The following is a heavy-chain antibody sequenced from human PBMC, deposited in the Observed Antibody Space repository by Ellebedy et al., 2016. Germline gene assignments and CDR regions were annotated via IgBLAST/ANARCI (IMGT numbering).Heavy chain of an antibody. D-gene: IGHD3-22*01. Sequence: GGSLRLSCAASGFTFSTYSMNWVRQAPGKGLEWVSYSSSKSDTIYYADSVKGRFTISRDNAKNSLYLQMNGLTDEDTAVYYCGREDVTMIPIWGQGTMVTVSS. CDR1: GFTFSTYS. J-gene: IGHJ3*02. CDR3: GREDVTMIPI. V-gene: IGHV3-48*02. CDR2: SSSKSDTI.